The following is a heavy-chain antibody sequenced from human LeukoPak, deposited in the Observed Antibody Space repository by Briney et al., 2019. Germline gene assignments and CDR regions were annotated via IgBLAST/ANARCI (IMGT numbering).Heavy chain of an antibody. Sequence: GGSLRLSCAASGFTFSSYWMSWVRQAPGKGLEWVANIKQDGSEKYYVDSVKGRFTISRDNAMNSLYLQMNSLRAEDTAVYYCARSDYGDYVGDFDYWGQGTLVTVSS. V-gene: IGHV3-7*01. CDR2: IKQDGSEK. D-gene: IGHD4-17*01. CDR3: ARSDYGDYVGDFDY. CDR1: GFTFSSYW. J-gene: IGHJ4*02.